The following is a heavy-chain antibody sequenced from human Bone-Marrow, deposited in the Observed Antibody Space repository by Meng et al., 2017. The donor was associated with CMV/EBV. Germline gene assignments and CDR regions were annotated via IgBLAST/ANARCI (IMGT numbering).Heavy chain of an antibody. CDR3: ARDGYCSSTSCLYYYYYYGMDV. CDR2: ISSSSSTI. CDR1: GFTFSSYS. V-gene: IGHV3-48*04. D-gene: IGHD2-2*01. J-gene: IGHJ6*02. Sequence: GESLKISCAASGFTFSSYSMNWVRQAPGKGLEWVSYISSSSSTIYYADSVKGRFTISRDNAKNSLYLQMNSLRAEDTAVYYCARDGYCSSTSCLYYYYYYGMDVWGQGTTVTVYS.